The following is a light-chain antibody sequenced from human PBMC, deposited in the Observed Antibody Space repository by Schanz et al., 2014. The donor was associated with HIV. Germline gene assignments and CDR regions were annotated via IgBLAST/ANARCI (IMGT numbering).Light chain of an antibody. CDR1: SSDVGGYNY. J-gene: IGLJ1*01. CDR3: CSYAGSSV. V-gene: IGLV2-14*03. Sequence: SALTQPASVSGSPGQSITISCTGTSSDVGGYNYVSWYQQHPGKAPKLMIYDVNNRPSGVSNRFSGSKSGNTASLTISGLQAEDEADYYCCSYAGSSVFGTGTKVTVL. CDR2: DVN.